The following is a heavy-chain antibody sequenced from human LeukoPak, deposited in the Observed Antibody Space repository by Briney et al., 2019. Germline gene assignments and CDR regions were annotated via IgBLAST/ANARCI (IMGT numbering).Heavy chain of an antibody. Sequence: GGSLRLSCVASGFTVSNNYMSWVRQAPGKGLEWISVIYSGGSTYYADSVKGRFTISRDNSKNTLYLQMNSLRAEDTAVYYCAKKAVTSPFDIWGQGTMVTVSS. V-gene: IGHV3-66*01. D-gene: IGHD4-17*01. CDR2: IYSGGST. CDR3: AKKAVTSPFDI. J-gene: IGHJ3*02. CDR1: GFTVSNNY.